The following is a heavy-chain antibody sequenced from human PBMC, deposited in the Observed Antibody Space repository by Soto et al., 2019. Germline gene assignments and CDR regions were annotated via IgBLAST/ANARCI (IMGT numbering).Heavy chain of an antibody. CDR1: GFTFSSSW. J-gene: IGHJ4*02. D-gene: IGHD6-19*01. CDR3: VRGEGGWETY. CDR2: INSEGSST. V-gene: IGHV3-74*01. Sequence: EWQLMDSGGGLVQPGGALRLSCPASGFTFSSSWMHWVGKAPGKGLVWASRINSEGSSTTYADSVKGRFTISRDNAKNTLYLQMNSLRAEDTAVYYCVRGEGGWETYWGQGTLVTVSS.